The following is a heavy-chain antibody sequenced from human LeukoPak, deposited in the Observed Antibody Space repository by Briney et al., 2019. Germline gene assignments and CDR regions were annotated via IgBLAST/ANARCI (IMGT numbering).Heavy chain of an antibody. CDR1: GFTFDDYA. CDR3: AKELGVGDAFDI. CDR2: ISWNSGSI. D-gene: IGHD3-10*01. Sequence: GGSLRLSCAASGFTFDDYAMHWVRQAPGKGLEGVSGISWNSGSIGYADSVKGRFTISRDNAKNSLYLQMNSLRAEDTALYYCAKELGVGDAFDIWGQGTMVTVSS. V-gene: IGHV3-9*01. J-gene: IGHJ3*02.